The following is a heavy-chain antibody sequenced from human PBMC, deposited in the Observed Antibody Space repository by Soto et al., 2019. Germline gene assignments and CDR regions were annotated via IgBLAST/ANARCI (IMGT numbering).Heavy chain of an antibody. CDR3: TRGPSGDKVDS. Sequence: QVQLQESGPGLVKPAQTLSLTCTVSGGSISNVNYYWGWIRQPPDKGLEWIGQIYDGGSTYSNPYLKSRVTISVDTSKNQFSLNFNSVSAADTAVYYCTRGPSGDKVDSWGQGTLVTVSS. CDR1: GGSISNVNYY. J-gene: IGHJ4*02. CDR2: IYDGGST. V-gene: IGHV4-30-4*01.